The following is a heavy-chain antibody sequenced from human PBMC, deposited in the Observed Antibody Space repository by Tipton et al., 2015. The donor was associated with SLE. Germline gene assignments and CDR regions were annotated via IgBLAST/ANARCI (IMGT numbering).Heavy chain of an antibody. CDR3: ARIRPGHGDPFDF. CDR2: IFYTGST. V-gene: IGHV4-59*12. D-gene: IGHD4-17*01. Sequence: TLSLTCTVSGGSISSYFWSWIRQFPGKGLEWIGYIFYTGSTDYNPSLKSRVTISIDTSKTHFSLKLTSVTAADTAVYYCARIRPGHGDPFDFWGQGTLVTVSS. J-gene: IGHJ4*02. CDR1: GGSISSYF.